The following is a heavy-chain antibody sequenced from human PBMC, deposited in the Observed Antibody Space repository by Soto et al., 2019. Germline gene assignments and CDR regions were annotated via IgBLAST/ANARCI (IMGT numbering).Heavy chain of an antibody. J-gene: IGHJ4*02. CDR1: GGTFSSYT. V-gene: IGHV1-69*02. CDR2: IIPILGIA. Sequence: QVQLVQSGAEVKKPGSSVKVSCKASGGTFSSYTISWVRQAPGQGLEWMGRIIPILGIANYAQKFQGRVTITADKSTSTAYMELSSLRSEDTAVYYCASSPIRYSYGLEFDYWGQGTLVTVSS. D-gene: IGHD5-18*01. CDR3: ASSPIRYSYGLEFDY.